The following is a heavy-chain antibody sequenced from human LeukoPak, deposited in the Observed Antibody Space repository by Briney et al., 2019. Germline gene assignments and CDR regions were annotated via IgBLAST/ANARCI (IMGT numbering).Heavy chain of an antibody. CDR2: ISPYNGNT. V-gene: IGHV1-18*01. Sequence: GASVKVSCKASGYTFTSYGISWLRQPPGKGLEWMGWISPYNGNTNYAQKLQGRVTVTTDTSTSTAYMELRSLRSDDTAVYYCARGYDIVVVPAAQPTRHYYYYYGMDVWGQGTTVTVSS. D-gene: IGHD2-2*01. CDR1: GYTFTSYG. J-gene: IGHJ6*02. CDR3: ARGYDIVVVPAAQPTRHYYYYYGMDV.